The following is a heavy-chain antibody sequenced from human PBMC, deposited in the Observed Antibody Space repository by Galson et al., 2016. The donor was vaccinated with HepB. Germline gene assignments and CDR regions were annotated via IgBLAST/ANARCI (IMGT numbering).Heavy chain of an antibody. J-gene: IGHJ4*02. CDR3: AKSSGSYYYEY. V-gene: IGHV3-11*01. CDR2: ISTTGNTI. D-gene: IGHD3-10*01. CDR1: GFTFSDYF. Sequence: SLRLSCAASGFTFSDYFINWLRQAPGKGLEWLSYISTTGNTIFYADSVKSRFTISRYNAKNSLYLQMNSLRADDTAVYFCAKSSGSYYYEYWGQGTLVTVSS.